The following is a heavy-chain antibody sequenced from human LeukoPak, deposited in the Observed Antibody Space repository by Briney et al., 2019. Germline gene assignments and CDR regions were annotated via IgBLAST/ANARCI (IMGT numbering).Heavy chain of an antibody. D-gene: IGHD4/OR15-4a*01. CDR3: AKDHLCCTNEYFQH. Sequence: PGGSLRLSCAASGFTSSSYGMHWVRQAPGKGLEWVAFIRHDGSNKYYADSVKGRFTISRDNSKNTLYLQMNSLRAEDTAVYYCAKDHLCCTNEYFQHWGQGTLVTVSS. V-gene: IGHV3-30*02. J-gene: IGHJ1*01. CDR1: GFTSSSYG. CDR2: IRHDGSNK.